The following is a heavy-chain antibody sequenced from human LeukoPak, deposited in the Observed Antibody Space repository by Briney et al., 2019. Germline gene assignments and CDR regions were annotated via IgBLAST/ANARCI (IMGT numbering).Heavy chain of an antibody. J-gene: IGHJ4*02. CDR3: ARVMAHYYGSGSSFDY. V-gene: IGHV1-18*01. CDR2: ISVYNGNT. D-gene: IGHD3-10*01. Sequence: ASVNVSCKVSGYTLTELSMHWVRQAPGQGLEWMGWISVYNGNTNYAQKLQGRVTMTTDTSTSNAYMEMRSLRSDDTAVYYCARVMAHYYGSGSSFDYWGQGTLVTVSS. CDR1: GYTLTELS.